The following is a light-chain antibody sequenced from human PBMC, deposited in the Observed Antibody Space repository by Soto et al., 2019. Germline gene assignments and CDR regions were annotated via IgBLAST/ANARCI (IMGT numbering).Light chain of an antibody. CDR2: GAS. CDR3: QQYNNWPPWT. CDR1: QSVSNN. V-gene: IGKV3-15*01. Sequence: EIVMTQSPATPSVSPGERATLSCRASQSVSNNLAWYPQKPGQAPRLLIYGASTRATGIPARFSGSGSGTEFSLTISSLQSEDFAVYYCQQYNNWPPWTFGQGTKVEIK. J-gene: IGKJ1*01.